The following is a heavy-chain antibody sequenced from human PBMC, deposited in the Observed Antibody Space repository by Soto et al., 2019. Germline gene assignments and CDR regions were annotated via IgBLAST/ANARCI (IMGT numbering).Heavy chain of an antibody. CDR2: ITPNSVGT. V-gene: IGHV1-2*02. Sequence: ASVKVSCKASGYTFTVYYMHWVRQAPGQGLEWMGLITPNSVGTNYAQKFQGRVTITRDTSIXTAYMELSRLRSDDTAVYYCARELTKRSVVVVAATTRDHDDYYGMDVWGQGTTVTVSS. CDR3: ARELTKRSVVVVAATTRDHDDYYGMDV. CDR1: GYTFTVYY. D-gene: IGHD2-15*01. J-gene: IGHJ6*02.